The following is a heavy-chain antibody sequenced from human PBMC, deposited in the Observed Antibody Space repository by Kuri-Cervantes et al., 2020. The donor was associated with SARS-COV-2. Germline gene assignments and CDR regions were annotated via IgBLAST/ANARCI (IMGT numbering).Heavy chain of an antibody. CDR3: ARNVLTGYQDYCYYMDV. J-gene: IGHJ6*03. CDR1: GGSISSYY. D-gene: IGHD3-9*01. Sequence: GSLRLSCTVSGGSISSYYWSWIRQPPGKGLEWIGRIYSSGNTNYNPSLKSRVTISVDRSKTQFSLKLSSVTAADTAVYYCARNVLTGYQDYCYYMDVWGKGTTVTVSS. CDR2: IYSSGNT. V-gene: IGHV4-59*01.